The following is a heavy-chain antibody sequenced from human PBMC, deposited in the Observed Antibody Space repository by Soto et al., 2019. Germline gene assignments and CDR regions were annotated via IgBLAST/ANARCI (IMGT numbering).Heavy chain of an antibody. CDR1: GFTFSSYA. CDR3: AKGGRLRYCSSTSCYVLDY. J-gene: IGHJ4*02. V-gene: IGHV3-30*18. Sequence: GGSLRLSCAASGFTFSSYAMSWVRQAPGKGLEWVAVISYDGSNKYYADSVKGRFTISRDNSKNTLYLQMNSLRAEDTAVYYCAKGGRLRYCSSTSCYVLDYWGQGTLVTVS. CDR2: ISYDGSNK. D-gene: IGHD2-2*01.